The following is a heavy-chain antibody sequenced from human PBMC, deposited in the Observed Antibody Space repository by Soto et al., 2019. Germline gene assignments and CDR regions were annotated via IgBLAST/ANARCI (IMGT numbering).Heavy chain of an antibody. V-gene: IGHV1-69*01. CDR2: IIPIFGTA. J-gene: IGHJ6*02. Sequence: QVQLAQSGAEVKKPGSSVKVSCKASGGTFSSYAISWVRQAPGQGLEWMGGIIPIFGTANYAQKFQGRVTITADESTSTAYMELSSLRSEDTAVYYCASAFWSGYYRYYYGMDVWGQGTTVTVSS. CDR1: GGTFSSYA. CDR3: ASAFWSGYYRYYYGMDV. D-gene: IGHD3-3*01.